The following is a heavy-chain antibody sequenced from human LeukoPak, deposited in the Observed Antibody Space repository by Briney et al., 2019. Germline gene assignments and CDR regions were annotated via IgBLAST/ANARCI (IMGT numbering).Heavy chain of an antibody. D-gene: IGHD6-19*01. J-gene: IGHJ4*02. V-gene: IGHV4-59*08. Sequence: PSETLSLTCTVSGGSFSSYYWSWIRQSPGKGLEWIGYIDYSGSTIYNPSLKSQFTISVDTSNNQFSLNLSSVTAADTAVYYCARHGSDWTFDYWGQGTLVTVSS. CDR3: ARHGSDWTFDY. CDR2: IDYSGST. CDR1: GGSFSSYY.